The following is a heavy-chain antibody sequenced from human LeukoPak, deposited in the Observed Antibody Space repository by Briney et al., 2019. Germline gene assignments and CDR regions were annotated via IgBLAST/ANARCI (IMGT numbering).Heavy chain of an antibody. CDR1: GGSICSSSYY. D-gene: IGHD4-23*01. CDR3: ARVTLLRWQLYYFDY. Sequence: SETLSLTCTVSGGSICSSSYYWGWIRQPPGKGLEWIGSIYYSGSTNYNPSLKSRVTISVDTSKNQFSLKLSSVTAADTAVYYCARVTLLRWQLYYFDYWGQGTLVTVSS. V-gene: IGHV4-39*07. CDR2: IYYSGST. J-gene: IGHJ4*02.